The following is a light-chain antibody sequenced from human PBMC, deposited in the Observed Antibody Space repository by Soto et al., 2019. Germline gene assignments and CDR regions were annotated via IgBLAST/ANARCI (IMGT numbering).Light chain of an antibody. CDR2: RND. Sequence: QSVLTQPPSASGTPGQGVTISCSGSSSNIGGNYVYWYQQLPGPAPKLLIYRNDQRPSGVADRFSGSKSGTSASLAISGLRSEDEADYHCAAWDDSLTVVFGGGTKVTVL. J-gene: IGLJ2*01. V-gene: IGLV1-47*01. CDR3: AAWDDSLTVV. CDR1: SSNIGGNY.